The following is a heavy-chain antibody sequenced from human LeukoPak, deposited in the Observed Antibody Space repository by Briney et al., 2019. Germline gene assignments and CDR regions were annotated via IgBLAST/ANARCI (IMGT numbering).Heavy chain of an antibody. CDR2: ISGSGGST. D-gene: IGHD6-19*01. Sequence: PGGSLRLSCAASGFTFSSYAMSWVRQAPGKGLEWVSAISGSGGSTYYADSVKGQFTISRDNSKNTLYLQMNSLRAEDTAVYYCAKGIAVAGHYYFDYWGQGTLVTVSS. CDR1: GFTFSSYA. J-gene: IGHJ4*02. V-gene: IGHV3-23*01. CDR3: AKGIAVAGHYYFDY.